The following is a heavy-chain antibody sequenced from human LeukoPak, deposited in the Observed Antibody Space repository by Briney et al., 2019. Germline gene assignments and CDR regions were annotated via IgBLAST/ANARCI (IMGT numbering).Heavy chain of an antibody. CDR2: ISSSRSYI. CDR1: GFTFSSYN. J-gene: IGHJ3*02. D-gene: IGHD2-2*01. V-gene: IGHV3-21*01. Sequence: GGSLRLSCADSGFTFSSYNMNWVRQAPGKGLEWVSSISSSRSYIYYADSVRGRFTISRDNAKNSLYLQMNRLRAEDTAVYYCVGRTSWYDAFDIWGQGTMVTVSS. CDR3: VGRTSWYDAFDI.